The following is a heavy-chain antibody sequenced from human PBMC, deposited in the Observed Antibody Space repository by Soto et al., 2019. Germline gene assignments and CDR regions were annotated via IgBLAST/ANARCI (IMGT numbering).Heavy chain of an antibody. CDR1: GFTFSRYG. D-gene: IGHD5-12*01. J-gene: IGHJ6*02. Sequence: QVQLVESGGGVVQPGRSLRLSCATSGFTFSRYGIHWVRQAPGKGLEWVAVTSHDGTNKYYTDSVKGRFIISRDNSKNTLYLEMNGLRAEDTAVYYCAKETVATIRPTRIYYYDGLDVWGQGTTVSVSS. V-gene: IGHV3-30*18. CDR2: TSHDGTNK. CDR3: AKETVATIRPTRIYYYDGLDV.